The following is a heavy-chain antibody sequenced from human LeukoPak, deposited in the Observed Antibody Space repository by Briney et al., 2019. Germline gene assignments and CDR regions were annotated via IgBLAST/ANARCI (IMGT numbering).Heavy chain of an antibody. J-gene: IGHJ6*03. CDR3: AKVPPTSSGWYYYHMDV. CDR2: ISGSGGST. CDR1: GFTFSSYA. Sequence: GGSLRLSCAASGFTFSSYAMSWVRQAPGQGLEWVSAISGSGGSTYYADSVKGRFTISRDNSKNTLYLQMNSLRAEDTAVYYCAKVPPTSSGWYYYHMDVWGKGTTVTVSS. D-gene: IGHD2/OR15-2a*01. V-gene: IGHV3-23*01.